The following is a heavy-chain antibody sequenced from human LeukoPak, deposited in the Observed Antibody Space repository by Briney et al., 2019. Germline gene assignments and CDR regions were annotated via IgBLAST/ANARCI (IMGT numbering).Heavy chain of an antibody. J-gene: IGHJ4*02. CDR2: ISSSSSTI. CDR3: ARAVVPAAIGLGYFDY. Sequence: GGSLRLSCAASGFTFSSYSMNWVRQAPGKGPEWVSYISSSSSTIYYADSVKGRFTISRDNAKNSLYLQMNSLRAEDTAVYYCARAVVPAAIGLGYFDYWGQGTLVTVSS. CDR1: GFTFSSYS. V-gene: IGHV3-48*04. D-gene: IGHD2-2*01.